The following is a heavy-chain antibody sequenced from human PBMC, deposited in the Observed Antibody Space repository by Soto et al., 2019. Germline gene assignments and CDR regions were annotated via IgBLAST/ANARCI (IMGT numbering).Heavy chain of an antibody. CDR3: ARVRQLGGYLYFYLGV. J-gene: IGHJ6*03. CDR1: GYTFTNYG. Sequence: QVQLLQSGAEVKKPGASVKVSCKASGYTFTNYGITWVRQAPGQGLEWMGWISAYNGNTHYTQRLQGRVTMTTDTSTSTAYLGLRGLRSDDTAGYYCARVRQLGGYLYFYLGVWGKGTTVTVSS. CDR2: ISAYNGNT. V-gene: IGHV1-18*01. D-gene: IGHD6-6*01.